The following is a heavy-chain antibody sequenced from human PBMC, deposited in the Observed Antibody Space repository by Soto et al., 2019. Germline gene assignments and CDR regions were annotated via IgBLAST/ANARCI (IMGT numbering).Heavy chain of an antibody. CDR1: GFIFSSYA. D-gene: IGHD2-15*01. CDR3: ANVSRDGSQVA. CDR2: FTSDGAT. J-gene: IGHJ5*02. V-gene: IGHV3-23*01. Sequence: EVQLLESGGGLVQPGGSLRLSCAASGFIFSSYAMSWVRQAPGKGLEWVSTFTSDGATYYADSVRARFTISRDNSKSTLLLQTNSLRAEDTGLYYCANVSRDGSQVAWGQGTLVTVSS.